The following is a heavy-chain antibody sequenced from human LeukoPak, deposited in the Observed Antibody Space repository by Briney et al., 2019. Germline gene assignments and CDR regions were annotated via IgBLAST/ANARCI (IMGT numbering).Heavy chain of an antibody. CDR2: IYYSGST. Sequence: ASDTLSLPCTVSSDSLSSGDYYWSWIRQPPGKGLEWNGYIYYSGSTYYNPSRKSRVTISVDTSKNQFSLKLSSVTAADTAVYYCASLNYDILTGYFPFDYWGQGTLVTVSS. CDR3: ASLNYDILTGYFPFDY. J-gene: IGHJ4*02. CDR1: SDSLSSGDYY. D-gene: IGHD3-9*01. V-gene: IGHV4-30-4*02.